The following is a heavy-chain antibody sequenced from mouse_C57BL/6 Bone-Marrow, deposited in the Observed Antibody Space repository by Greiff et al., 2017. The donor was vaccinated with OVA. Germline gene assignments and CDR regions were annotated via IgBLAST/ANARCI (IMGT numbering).Heavy chain of an antibody. CDR2: IYPGSGNT. V-gene: IGHV1-76*01. Sequence: QVQLQQSGAELVRPGASVKLSCKASGYTFTDYYINWVKQRPGQGLEWIARIYPGSGNTYYNEKFKGKATLTAEKSSSTAYMQLSSLTSEDSAVYFCARELRRQRNAMDYWGQGTSVTVSS. J-gene: IGHJ4*01. CDR1: GYTFTDYY. D-gene: IGHD2-4*01. CDR3: ARELRRQRNAMDY.